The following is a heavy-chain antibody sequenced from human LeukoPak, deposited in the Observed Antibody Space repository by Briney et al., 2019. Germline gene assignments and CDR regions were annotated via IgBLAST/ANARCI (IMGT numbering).Heavy chain of an antibody. Sequence: SETLSLTCTVSGGSISSSSYYWGWIRQPPGKGLEWIGSIYYSGSTYYNPSLKSRVTISVDTSKNQFSLKLSSVTAADTAVYYCARALRLGELSLPQGWFDPWGQGTLVTVSS. V-gene: IGHV4-39*07. J-gene: IGHJ5*02. CDR3: ARALRLGELSLPQGWFDP. CDR1: GGSISSSSYY. CDR2: IYYSGST. D-gene: IGHD3-16*02.